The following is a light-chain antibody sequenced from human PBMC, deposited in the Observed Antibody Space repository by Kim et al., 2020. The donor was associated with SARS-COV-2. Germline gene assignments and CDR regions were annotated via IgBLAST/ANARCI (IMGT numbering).Light chain of an antibody. V-gene: IGKV1-5*03. Sequence: ASVGDRVTITCLASQSISSWLAWYQQKPEKAPKLLIQKASSLESGVPSRFSGSGSGTEFTLTISSLQPDDFATYYCQQYVGYSWTFGQGTKVDIK. CDR3: QQYVGYSWT. CDR1: QSISSW. CDR2: KAS. J-gene: IGKJ1*01.